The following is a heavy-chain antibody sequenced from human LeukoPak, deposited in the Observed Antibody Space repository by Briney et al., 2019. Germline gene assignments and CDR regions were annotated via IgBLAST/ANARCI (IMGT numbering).Heavy chain of an antibody. Sequence: ASVKVSCKASGYTFTSYDINWVRQATGQGLEWMGWMNPNSGNTGYAQKFQGRVTMTRNTSISTAYMELSSLRSEDTAVYYCARALYYYDSSAHPYYYYGMDVWGQGTTVTVSS. V-gene: IGHV1-8*01. D-gene: IGHD3-22*01. CDR1: GYTFTSYD. CDR2: MNPNSGNT. J-gene: IGHJ6*02. CDR3: ARALYYYDSSAHPYYYYGMDV.